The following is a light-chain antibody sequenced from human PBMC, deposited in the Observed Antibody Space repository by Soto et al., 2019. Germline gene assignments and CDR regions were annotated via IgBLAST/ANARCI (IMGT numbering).Light chain of an antibody. CDR3: CSSAPESTYV. J-gene: IGLJ1*01. CDR2: KGT. Sequence: QSVLAPPASVSGSPGQSITISCTGTSDDVGAYNSVSWYQQLPHKAPQVILYKGTQRPSGVSSRFSGSTSGNAASLTISGLQADDEADYFFCSSAPESTYVFGTGTKVTVL. V-gene: IGLV2-23*01. CDR1: SDDVGAYNS.